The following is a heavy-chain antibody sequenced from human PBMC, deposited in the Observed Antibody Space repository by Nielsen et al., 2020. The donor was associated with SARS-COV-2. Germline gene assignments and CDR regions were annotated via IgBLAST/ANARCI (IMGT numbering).Heavy chain of an antibody. Sequence: GGSLRLSCKGSGYSFTSYWISWVRQMPGKGLEWMGRIDPSDSYTNYSPSFQGHVTISADKSISTAYLQWSSLKASDTAMYYCARPGSGGHYWFDPWGQGTPVTVSS. J-gene: IGHJ5*02. D-gene: IGHD2-15*01. CDR2: IDPSDSYT. V-gene: IGHV5-10-1*01. CDR3: ARPGSGGHYWFDP. CDR1: GYSFTSYW.